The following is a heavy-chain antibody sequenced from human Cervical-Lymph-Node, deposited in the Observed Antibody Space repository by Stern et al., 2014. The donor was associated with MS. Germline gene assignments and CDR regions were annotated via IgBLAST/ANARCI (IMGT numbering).Heavy chain of an antibody. D-gene: IGHD6-13*01. CDR2: IYPGDSET. CDR1: GYSLTNTW. V-gene: IGHV5-51*03. Sequence: DQLVQSGAELKKPGESLRISCKGSGYSLTNTWIGWVRQMPGKGLEWMGIIYPGDSETRYSPSFQGQVTISADKSINTAYLQWSSLKASDTAMYYCARGRGIALRPDYWGQGTLVTVSS. J-gene: IGHJ4*02. CDR3: ARGRGIALRPDY.